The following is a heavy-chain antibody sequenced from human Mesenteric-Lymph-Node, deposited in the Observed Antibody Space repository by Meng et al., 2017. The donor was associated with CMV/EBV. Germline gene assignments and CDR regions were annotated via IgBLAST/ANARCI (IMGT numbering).Heavy chain of an antibody. CDR2: INTNTGNP. V-gene: IGHV7-4-1*02. CDR1: GYTFTSYA. D-gene: IGHD2-8*01. J-gene: IGHJ1*01. Sequence: KVSCKAYGYTFTSYAMNWVRQAPGQGPEWMGWINTNTGNPTYAQGFIGRLVISLDTSVSTAYLQISSLKAEDTAVYYCARDNGFFHHWGQGTLVTVSS. CDR3: ARDNGFFHH.